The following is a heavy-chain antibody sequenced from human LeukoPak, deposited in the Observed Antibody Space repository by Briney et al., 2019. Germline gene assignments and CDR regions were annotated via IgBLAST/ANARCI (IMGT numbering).Heavy chain of an antibody. D-gene: IGHD2-2*01. V-gene: IGHV1-2*02. Sequence: ASVKVSCKASGYTFTGYYMHWVRQAPGQGLEWMGWINPNSGGTNYAQKFQGRVTMTRDTSISTAYMELSRLRSDDTAVYYCARDLTVVVPAATPETYYYYYYYMDVWGKGTTVTISS. CDR1: GYTFTGYY. CDR3: ARDLTVVVPAATPETYYYYYYYMDV. CDR2: INPNSGGT. J-gene: IGHJ6*03.